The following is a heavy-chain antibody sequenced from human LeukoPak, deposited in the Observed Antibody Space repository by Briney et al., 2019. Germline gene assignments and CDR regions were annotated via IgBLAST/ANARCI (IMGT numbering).Heavy chain of an antibody. CDR2: IDYGGST. CDR3: ARQTIPGPAYYYYYMDV. J-gene: IGHJ6*03. V-gene: IGHV4-39*01. CDR1: GGPISNISYY. D-gene: IGHD2-21*01. Sequence: SETLSLNCTVSGGPISNISYYWGWIRQPPGKGLEWNGTIDYGGSTYYNPSLGSRVTISVDMSKNQFSLKLRSVTAADTGVYYCARQTIPGPAYYYYYMDVWGKGTTVTVSS.